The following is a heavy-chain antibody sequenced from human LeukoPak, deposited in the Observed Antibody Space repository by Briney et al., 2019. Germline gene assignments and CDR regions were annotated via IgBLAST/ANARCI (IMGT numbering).Heavy chain of an antibody. CDR1: GYTFTSYD. D-gene: IGHD1-26*01. V-gene: IGHV1-8*03. Sequence: GASVKVSCKASGYTFTSYDINWVRQATGQGLEWMGWMNPNSGNTGYAQKFQGRVTITRNTSISTAYMELSSLRSEDTAVYYCARGGLVGARWSRYYMDVWGKGTTVTVSS. CDR3: ARGGLVGARWSRYYMDV. J-gene: IGHJ6*03. CDR2: MNPNSGNT.